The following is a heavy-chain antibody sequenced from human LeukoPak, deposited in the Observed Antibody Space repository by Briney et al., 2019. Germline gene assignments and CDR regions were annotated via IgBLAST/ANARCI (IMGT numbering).Heavy chain of an antibody. J-gene: IGHJ4*02. D-gene: IGHD4-17*01. CDR1: VYAFTGYY. CDR2: IHPNSGGT. CDR3: ARDDGAYFSFDS. V-gene: IGHV1-2*02. Sequence: ASVNVSCKASVYAFTGYYLHWVRQAPGQGLEWMGWIHPNSGGTNFAQKFQGRVSMTRDTSVSTAYMELSRLKSDDTAVFYCARDDGAYFSFDSWGQGTLVTVSS.